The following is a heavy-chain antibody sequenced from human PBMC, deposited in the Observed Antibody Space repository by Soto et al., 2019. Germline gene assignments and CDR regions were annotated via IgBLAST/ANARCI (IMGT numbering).Heavy chain of an antibody. CDR2: ISYDEVTK. D-gene: IGHD3-22*01. CDR3: ARDLSYYDSSGNVFDI. V-gene: IGHV3-30-3*01. J-gene: IGHJ3*02. CDR1: GLTFRAYA. Sequence: PGGSLRLSCAASGLTFRAYALHWVRQTPGKGLEWVAVISYDEVTKYYADSVKGRFTISRDNSKNTLYLQMNNLGTEDTAVYYCARDLSYYDSSGNVFDIWGQGTKVTVSS.